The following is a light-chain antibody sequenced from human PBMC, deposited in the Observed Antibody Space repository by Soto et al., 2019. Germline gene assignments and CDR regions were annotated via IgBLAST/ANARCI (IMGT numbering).Light chain of an antibody. CDR2: EVN. V-gene: IGLV2-8*01. J-gene: IGLJ2*01. CDR3: TSYAGNNYVV. CDR1: SSDVGGYDF. Sequence: QSALTQPPSAPGSPGQSVTISCTGTSSDVGGYDFVTWYQQYPGKAPKLIIYEVNKRPSGVPERFSGSKSGNTASLTVSGLQADDEADYFCTSYAGNNYVVFGGGTKLTVL.